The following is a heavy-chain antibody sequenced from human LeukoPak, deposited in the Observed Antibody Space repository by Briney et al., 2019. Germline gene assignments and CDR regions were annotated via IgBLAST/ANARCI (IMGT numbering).Heavy chain of an antibody. V-gene: IGHV4-34*01. CDR1: GGSFSGYY. CDR2: INHSRGT. CDR3: AREDIVVVPATIHNWFDP. J-gene: IGHJ5*02. Sequence: SETLSLTCAVYGGSFSGYYWSWIRQPPGKGLEWIGEINHSRGTNYNPSLKSRVTISVDTSKNQFSLKLSSVTAADTAVYYCAREDIVVVPATIHNWFDPWGQGTLVTVSS. D-gene: IGHD2-2*02.